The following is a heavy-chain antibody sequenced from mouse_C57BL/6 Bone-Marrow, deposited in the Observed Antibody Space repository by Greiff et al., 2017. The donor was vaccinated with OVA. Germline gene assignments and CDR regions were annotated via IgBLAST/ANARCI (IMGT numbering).Heavy chain of an antibody. Sequence: QVQLQQPGAELVKPGASVKLSCKASGYTFTSYWMQWVKQRPGQGLEWIGEIDPSDSYTNYNQKFKGKATLTVDTSSSTAYMQLSSLTSEDSAVYYCAAAIRYGNGDYYAMDYWGQGTSVTVSS. CDR1: GYTFTSYW. J-gene: IGHJ4*01. CDR2: IDPSDSYT. CDR3: AAAIRYGNGDYYAMDY. V-gene: IGHV1-50*01. D-gene: IGHD2-1*01.